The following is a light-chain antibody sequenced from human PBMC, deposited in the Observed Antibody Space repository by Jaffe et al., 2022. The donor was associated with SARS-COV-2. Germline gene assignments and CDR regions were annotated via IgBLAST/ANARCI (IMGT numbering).Light chain of an antibody. CDR1: QSVGSY. V-gene: IGKV3-11*01. CDR2: DAS. J-gene: IGKJ4*01. Sequence: EIVLTQSPVTLSLSPGERATLSCRASQSVGSYLAWYQQKPGQAPRLLIYDASNRATGIPARFSGSGSGTDFTLTISSLEPEDFAVYYCQQRRNWPPLTFGGGTKVEIK. CDR3: QQRRNWPPLT.